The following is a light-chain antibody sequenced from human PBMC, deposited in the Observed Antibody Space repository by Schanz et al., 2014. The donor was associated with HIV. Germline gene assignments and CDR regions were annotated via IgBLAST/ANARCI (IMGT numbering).Light chain of an antibody. J-gene: IGKJ3*01. CDR3: QHYGSS. CDR2: GAF. Sequence: EIVMTQSPATLYVSPGEGATLSCRASQSISNNLAWYQHKPGQAPRLLIYGAFTRATGIPVRFSGRGSGTEFTLTISRLEPEDFAVYYCQHYGSSFGPGTKVDIK. V-gene: IGKV3-15*01. CDR1: QSISNN.